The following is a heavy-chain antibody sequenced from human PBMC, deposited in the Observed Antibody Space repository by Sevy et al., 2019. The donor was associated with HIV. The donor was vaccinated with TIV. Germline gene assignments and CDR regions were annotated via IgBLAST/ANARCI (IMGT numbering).Heavy chain of an antibody. V-gene: IGHV3-21*06. Sequence: GESLKISCAASGFTFSDYYMNWVRQAPGKGLEWVSSISGRSSYIHYAESVRSQFTIYRDNAKNSMYLQMNSRRTDDTAVYVCARDGGCSSTSCLLYVDSWGQGALVIVSS. CDR2: ISGRSSYI. D-gene: IGHD2-2*01. CDR3: ARDGGCSSTSCLLYVDS. J-gene: IGHJ4*02. CDR1: GFTFSDYY.